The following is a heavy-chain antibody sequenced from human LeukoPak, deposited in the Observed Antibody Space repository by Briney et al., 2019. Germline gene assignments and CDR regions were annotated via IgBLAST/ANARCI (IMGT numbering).Heavy chain of an antibody. CDR2: IKQDGSEK. V-gene: IGHV3-7*03. Sequence: GGSLRLSCAASGFTFNSYWMSWVRQAPGKGLEWVANIKQDGSEKYYVDSVKGRFTISRDNAKNSLYLQMNSLRAEDTAVYYCARGTIAAAGHYYYYGMDVWGQGTTVTVSS. J-gene: IGHJ6*02. D-gene: IGHD6-13*01. CDR3: ARGTIAAAGHYYYYGMDV. CDR1: GFTFNSYW.